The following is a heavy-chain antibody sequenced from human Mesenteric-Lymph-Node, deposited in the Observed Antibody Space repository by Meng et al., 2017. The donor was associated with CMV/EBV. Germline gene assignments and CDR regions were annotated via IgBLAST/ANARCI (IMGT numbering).Heavy chain of an antibody. CDR2: INHSGST. Sequence: VYVGALSGYYWRWIGQPPGEGLEWIGEINHSGSTNYNPSLKSRVTISVDTSKNQFSLKLSSVTAADTAVYYCARDGYSSSWYGFDYWGQGTLVTVSS. CDR1: VGALSGYY. CDR3: ARDGYSSSWYGFDY. D-gene: IGHD6-13*01. J-gene: IGHJ4*02. V-gene: IGHV4-34*01.